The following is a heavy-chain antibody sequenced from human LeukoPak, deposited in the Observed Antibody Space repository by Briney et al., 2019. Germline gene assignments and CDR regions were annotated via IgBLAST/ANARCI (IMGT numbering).Heavy chain of an antibody. CDR1: GGTFSSYA. CDR2: IIPILGIA. D-gene: IGHD3-16*01. V-gene: IGHV1-69*04. CDR3: ARPGGDYYYGMDV. Sequence: SVKVSCKASGGTFSSYAISWVRQAPGQGLEWMGRIIPILGIANYAQKFQGRVTITADKSTSTAYMELSSLRSEDTAVYYCARPGGDYYYGMDVWGQGTTVTVSS. J-gene: IGHJ6*02.